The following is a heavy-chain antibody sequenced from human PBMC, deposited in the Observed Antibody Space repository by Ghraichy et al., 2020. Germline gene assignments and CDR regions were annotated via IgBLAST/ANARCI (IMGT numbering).Heavy chain of an antibody. CDR3: ARSIAVAGTNY. J-gene: IGHJ4*02. CDR1: GFTFSSYA. V-gene: IGHV3-23*01. D-gene: IGHD6-19*01. Sequence: GESLNISCAASGFTFSSYAMSWVRQAPGKGLEWVSAISGSGGSTYYADSVKGRFTISRDNSKNTLYLQMNSLRAEDTAVYYCARSIAVAGTNYWGQGTLVTVSS. CDR2: ISGSGGST.